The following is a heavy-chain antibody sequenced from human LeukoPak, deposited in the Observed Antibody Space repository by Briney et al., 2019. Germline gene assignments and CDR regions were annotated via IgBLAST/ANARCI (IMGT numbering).Heavy chain of an antibody. Sequence: GGSLRLSCAASGFTFSDYYMSWIRQAPGKGLEWVSYISSSSSYTNYADSVKGRFTISRDNAKNTLYLQMNSLRAEDTAVYYCAKDLSTAVAGTNVDYWGQGTLVTVSS. CDR1: GFTFSDYY. J-gene: IGHJ4*02. CDR2: ISSSSSYT. V-gene: IGHV3-11*05. D-gene: IGHD6-19*01. CDR3: AKDLSTAVAGTNVDY.